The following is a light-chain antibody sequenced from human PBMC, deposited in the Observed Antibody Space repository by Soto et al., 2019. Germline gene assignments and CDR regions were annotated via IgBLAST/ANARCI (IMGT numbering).Light chain of an antibody. CDR2: EIS. V-gene: IGLV2-14*03. Sequence: QPVLTQPASVSGSPGQSITISCTGTSSDVGGYNSVSWYQQHPGKAPKLIIYEISNRPSGVSTRFSGSKSGNTASLTISGLQAEDEADYYCSSYTSSVTYVFGTGTKLTVL. CDR1: SSDVGGYNS. J-gene: IGLJ1*01. CDR3: SSYTSSVTYV.